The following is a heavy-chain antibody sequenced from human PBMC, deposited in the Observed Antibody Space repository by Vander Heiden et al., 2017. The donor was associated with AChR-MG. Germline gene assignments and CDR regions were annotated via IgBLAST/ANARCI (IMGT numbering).Heavy chain of an antibody. CDR2: ISPNGGIT. Sequence: QVQLVQSAAEVKKPGASVKISCKASGNTLTSYYIHWVRQAPGQGLEWMGVISPNGGITRYAQKFQGRGTMTDDTSTSTVYVELSSLRSEDTAVYYCARDLAYYGMDVWGQGTTVTVSS. CDR1: GNTLTSYY. CDR3: ARDLAYYGMDV. J-gene: IGHJ6*02. V-gene: IGHV1-46*03.